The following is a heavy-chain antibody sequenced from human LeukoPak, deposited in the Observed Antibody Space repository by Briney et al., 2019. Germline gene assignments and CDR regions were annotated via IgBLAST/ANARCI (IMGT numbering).Heavy chain of an antibody. Sequence: SESLSLTCTVAGGSISSYYWSWIRHPPGEGLGWIGYIYYSGRTSYTPSLNSRVTISVDTSKNQFSLKLSSVTAAGTAVYYCARHMAVNYYYGMDVWGQGTTVTVSS. CDR1: GGSISSYY. CDR2: IYYSGRT. D-gene: IGHD2-21*01. J-gene: IGHJ6*02. CDR3: ARHMAVNYYYGMDV. V-gene: IGHV4-59*01.